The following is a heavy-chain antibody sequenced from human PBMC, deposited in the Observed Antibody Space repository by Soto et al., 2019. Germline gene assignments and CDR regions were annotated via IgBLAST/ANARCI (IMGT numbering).Heavy chain of an antibody. J-gene: IGHJ6*02. Sequence: SETLSLTCTVSGGSISSYHWSWIRQHPGKGLEWIGYIYYSGSTYYNPSLKSRVTISVDTSKDQFSLKLSSVTAADTAVYYCAVSRDGYSMDVWGQGTTVTVSS. CDR3: AVSRDGYSMDV. CDR2: IYYSGST. CDR1: GGSISSYH. D-gene: IGHD2-2*01. V-gene: IGHV4-59*06.